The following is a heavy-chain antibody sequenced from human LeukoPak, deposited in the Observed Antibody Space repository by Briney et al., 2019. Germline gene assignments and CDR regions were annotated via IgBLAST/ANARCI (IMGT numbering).Heavy chain of an antibody. J-gene: IGHJ4*02. V-gene: IGHV3-30-3*01. CDR1: GFTFSSYA. D-gene: IGHD4-17*01. Sequence: GGSLRLSCAASGFTFSSYAMHWVRQAPGKGLEWVAVISYDESNKYYADSVKGRFTISRDNSKNTLYLQMNSLRAEDTAVYYCPRETTVTTFDYWGQGTLVTVSS. CDR3: PRETTVTTFDY. CDR2: ISYDESNK.